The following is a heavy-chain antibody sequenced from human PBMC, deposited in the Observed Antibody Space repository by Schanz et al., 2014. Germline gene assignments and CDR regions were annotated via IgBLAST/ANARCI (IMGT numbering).Heavy chain of an antibody. CDR2: IIPVLNIA. CDR3: AREVGLYDRGWFDP. D-gene: IGHD3-22*01. J-gene: IGHJ5*02. Sequence: QVQLVQSGAEVKKPGSSVKVSCTASGGTFSSYTISWMRQAPGQGLEWMGKIIPVLNIATYAQRFQGRVTITADKSSDTAYMELSSLRSEDTAVYYCAREVGLYDRGWFDPWGQGTLXTVSS. V-gene: IGHV1-69*08. CDR1: GGTFSSYT.